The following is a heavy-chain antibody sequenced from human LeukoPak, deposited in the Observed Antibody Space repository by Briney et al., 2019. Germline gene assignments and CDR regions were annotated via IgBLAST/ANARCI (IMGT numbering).Heavy chain of an antibody. Sequence: SETLSLTCAVCGGSFSGYYWSWIRQPPGKGLEWIGEINHSGSTNYNPSLKSRVAISVDTSKNQFSLKLSSVTAAGTAVYYCARGTAMATIYYYYYYMDVWGKGTTVTVSS. V-gene: IGHV4-34*01. J-gene: IGHJ6*03. CDR2: INHSGST. D-gene: IGHD5-18*01. CDR1: GGSFSGYY. CDR3: ARGTAMATIYYYYYYMDV.